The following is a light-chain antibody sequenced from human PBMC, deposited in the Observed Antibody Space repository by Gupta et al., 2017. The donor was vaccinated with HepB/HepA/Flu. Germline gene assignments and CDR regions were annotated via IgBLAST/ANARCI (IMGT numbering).Light chain of an antibody. V-gene: IGLV2-11*01. CDR2: HFS. CDR1: SSAVGTYDS. J-gene: IGLJ1*01. Sequence: QSALIQLRSVSGSPGQSVTLSCTGTSSAVGTYDSVSWYQQHPGKAPKLIIYHFSERPSGVPNRFSGSKSGNTASLTISGLQAEDEADYFCCSYAGSDTNVFGTGTKVTVL. CDR3: CSYAGSDTNV.